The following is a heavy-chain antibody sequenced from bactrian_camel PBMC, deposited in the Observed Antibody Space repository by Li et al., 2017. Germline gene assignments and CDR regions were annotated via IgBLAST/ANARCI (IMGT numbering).Heavy chain of an antibody. V-gene: IGHV3S53*01. CDR1: GYNDRRLC. D-gene: IGHD3*01. Sequence: HVQLVESGGGSVQIGGSLRLSCAASGYNDRRLCMAWFRQTPGKEREGVAAIDRDGRTTYALSVKGRFTFSKDNAKNTLYLQMNSLKIEDTAVYYCALGSSRQATMTARGKGTQVTVS. J-gene: IGHJ4*01. CDR2: IDRDGRT.